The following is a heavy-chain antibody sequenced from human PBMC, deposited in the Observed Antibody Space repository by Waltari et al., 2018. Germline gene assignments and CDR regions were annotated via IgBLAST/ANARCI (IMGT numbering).Heavy chain of an antibody. V-gene: IGHV4-59*01. Sequence: QVQLQESGPGLVKPSETLSLTCTVSGGSISSYYWSWIRQPPGKGLEWIGYIYYSGSTNYNPSLKSRVTISVDTSKNQFSLKLSSVTAADTAVYYCARLGLEWLTRNYYYYYMDVWGKGTTVTVSS. D-gene: IGHD3-3*01. J-gene: IGHJ6*03. CDR2: IYYSGST. CDR3: ARLGLEWLTRNYYYYYMDV. CDR1: GGSISSYY.